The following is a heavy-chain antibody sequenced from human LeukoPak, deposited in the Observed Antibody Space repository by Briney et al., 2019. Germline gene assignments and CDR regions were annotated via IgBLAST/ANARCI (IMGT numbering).Heavy chain of an antibody. Sequence: GASVKVSCKVSGYTLTELSMHWVRQAPGKGLEWMGGFDPEDGETIYAQKFQGRVTMTEDTSTDTAYMELSSLRSEDTAVYYCATGPPLRITMIVEPYYFDYWGQGTLVTVSS. V-gene: IGHV1-24*01. CDR1: GYTLTELS. J-gene: IGHJ4*02. CDR2: FDPEDGET. CDR3: ATGPPLRITMIVEPYYFDY. D-gene: IGHD3-22*01.